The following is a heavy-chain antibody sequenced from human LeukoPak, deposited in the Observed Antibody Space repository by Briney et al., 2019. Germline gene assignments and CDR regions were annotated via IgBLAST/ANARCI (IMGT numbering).Heavy chain of an antibody. V-gene: IGHV3-30-3*01. J-gene: IGHJ4*02. D-gene: IGHD3-3*01. Sequence: GGSLRLSCAASGFTFSSYAMHWVRQAPGKGLEWVAVISYDGSNKYYADSVKGRFTISRDNSKNTLYLQMNSLRAEDTAVYYCARSSGVVDYWGQGTLVTVSS. CDR1: GFTFSSYA. CDR3: ARSSGVVDY. CDR2: ISYDGSNK.